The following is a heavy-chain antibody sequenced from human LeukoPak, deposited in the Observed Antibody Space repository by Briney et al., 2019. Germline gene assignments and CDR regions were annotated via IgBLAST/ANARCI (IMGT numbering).Heavy chain of an antibody. V-gene: IGHV4-59*08. CDR2: IYYSGST. CDR1: GGSIGSYY. D-gene: IGHD2-15*01. Sequence: SETLSLTCTVSGGSIGSYYWSWIRQPPGKGLEWIGYIYYSGSTNYNPSLKSRVTISVDTSKNQFSLKLSSVTAADTAVYYCARDIVGYYFDYWGQGTLVTVSS. J-gene: IGHJ4*02. CDR3: ARDIVGYYFDY.